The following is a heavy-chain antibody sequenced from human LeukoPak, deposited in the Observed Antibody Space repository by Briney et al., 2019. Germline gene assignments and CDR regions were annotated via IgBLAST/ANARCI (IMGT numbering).Heavy chain of an antibody. V-gene: IGHV4-61*08. D-gene: IGHD3-10*01. CDR2: IYYSGST. CDR3: ARVSTMVRGGKARGFDP. CDR1: GGSISSGGYS. Sequence: PSETLSLTCAVSGGSISSGGYSWSWIRQPPGKGLEWIGYIYYSGSTNYNPSLKSRVTISVDTSKNQFSLKLSSVTAADTAVYYCARVSTMVRGGKARGFDPWGQGTLVTVSS. J-gene: IGHJ5*02.